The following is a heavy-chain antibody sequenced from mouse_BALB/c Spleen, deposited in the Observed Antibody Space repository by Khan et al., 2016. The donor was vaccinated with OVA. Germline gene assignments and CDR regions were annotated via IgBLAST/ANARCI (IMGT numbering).Heavy chain of an antibody. D-gene: IGHD2-4*01. V-gene: IGHV2-2*02. CDR3: ARNYDYDEGLAY. Sequence: QVQLKESGPGLVQPSQSLSITCTVSGFSLTTYGVHLVRQSPGKGLEWLGVILSGGSTDYNAPFISRLSISKDSYKSQVFFKKNSLQVNVTAIYYCARNYDYDEGLAYWGQGTLVTVSA. CDR2: ILSGGST. J-gene: IGHJ3*01. CDR1: GFSLTTYG.